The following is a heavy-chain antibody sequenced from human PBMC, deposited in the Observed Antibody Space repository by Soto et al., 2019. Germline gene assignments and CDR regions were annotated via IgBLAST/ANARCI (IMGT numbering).Heavy chain of an antibody. J-gene: IGHJ5*02. CDR1: GASISGFY. D-gene: IGHD1-26*01. Sequence: QVQLQESGPGLVKPSETLSLTCTVSGASISGFYWSWIRKSAGKGLEWIGRIYATGTTDYNPALKSRVMMSVDTSKNQFSLKLRSVTAADTAVYYCVRDGAKTLRDWFDPGGKGISVTVSS. CDR2: IYATGTT. V-gene: IGHV4-4*07. CDR3: VRDGAKTLRDWFDP.